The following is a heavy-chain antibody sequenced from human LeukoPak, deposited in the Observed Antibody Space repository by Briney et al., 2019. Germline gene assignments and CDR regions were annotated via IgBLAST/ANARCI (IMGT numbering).Heavy chain of an antibody. V-gene: IGHV4-4*07. J-gene: IGHJ4*02. D-gene: IGHD6-13*01. CDR3: ARRVAAAGADY. CDR1: GDSISSYS. CDR2: IYNTGST. Sequence: SETLSLTCIVSGDSISSYSWSWIRQPAGKGLDWIGRIYNTGSTNYNPSLRSRVTMSVDTSKNQFSLKLSSVTAADTAVYYCARRVAAAGADYWGQGTLVTVSS.